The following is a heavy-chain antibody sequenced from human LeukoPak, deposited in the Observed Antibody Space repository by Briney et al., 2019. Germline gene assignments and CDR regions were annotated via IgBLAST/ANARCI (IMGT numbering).Heavy chain of an antibody. J-gene: IGHJ5*02. Sequence: GASLLISCEGSGSLFTSYWISWGRPLRGKGLEWMGRIDPSDSYTNYSPSFQGHVTISADKSISTAYLQWSSLKASDTAMYYCARRPFCSSTSCYTSWFDPWGQGTLVTVSS. CDR2: IDPSDSYT. D-gene: IGHD2-2*02. CDR1: GSLFTSYW. CDR3: ARRPFCSSTSCYTSWFDP. V-gene: IGHV5-10-1*01.